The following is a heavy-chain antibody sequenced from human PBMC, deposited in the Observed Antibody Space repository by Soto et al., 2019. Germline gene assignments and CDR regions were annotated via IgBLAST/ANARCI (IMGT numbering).Heavy chain of an antibody. CDR3: AKDRSQWLVPRAPFDY. J-gene: IGHJ4*02. V-gene: IGHV3-23*01. Sequence: SLRLSCAASGFTFSSYAMSWVRQAPGKGLEWVSAISGSGGSTYYADSVKGRFTISRDNSKNTLYLQMNSLRAEDTAVYYCAKDRSQWLVPRAPFDYWGQGTLVTVSS. CDR2: ISGSGGST. D-gene: IGHD6-19*01. CDR1: GFTFSSYA.